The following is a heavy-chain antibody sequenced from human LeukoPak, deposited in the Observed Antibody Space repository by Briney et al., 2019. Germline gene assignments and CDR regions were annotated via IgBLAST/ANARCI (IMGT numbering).Heavy chain of an antibody. D-gene: IGHD5-24*01. V-gene: IGHV4-59*01. CDR1: GFTFSDYY. J-gene: IGHJ4*02. Sequence: PGGSLRLSCVASGFTFSDYYMSWVRQPPGKGLEWIGYIYYRGNTKYNPSLKSRVTISVDMSKNQVSLKVTSVTAADTAVYYCARVTIHGNSDYWGQGALVTVSS. CDR2: IYYRGNT. CDR3: ARVTIHGNSDY.